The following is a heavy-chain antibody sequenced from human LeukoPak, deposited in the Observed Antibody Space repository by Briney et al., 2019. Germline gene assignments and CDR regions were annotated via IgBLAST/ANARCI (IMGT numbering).Heavy chain of an antibody. CDR2: INHSGST. CDR3: ARAGSGSRKRETDY. CDR1: GGSFSGYY. Sequence: PSETLSLTCAVYGGSFSGYYWSWIRQPPGKGLEWIGEINHSGSTNYNPSLKSRVTISVDTSKNQFSLKLSSVTAADTAVYYCARAGSGSRKRETDYWGQGTLVTVSS. V-gene: IGHV4-34*01. J-gene: IGHJ4*02. D-gene: IGHD6-19*01.